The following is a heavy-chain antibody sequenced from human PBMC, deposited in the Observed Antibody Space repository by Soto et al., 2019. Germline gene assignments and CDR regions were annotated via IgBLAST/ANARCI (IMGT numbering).Heavy chain of an antibody. V-gene: IGHV1-69*01. CDR1: GGTFSSYA. Sequence: QVQLVQSGAEVKKPGSSVKVSCKASGGTFSSYAISWVRQAPGQGLEWMGGINPIFGTANYAQKFQGRVTITADESTSTGYMELSSLRSEDTAVYYCARVDDSSRYYSLFDYWGQGTLVTVSS. D-gene: IGHD3-22*01. J-gene: IGHJ4*02. CDR2: INPIFGTA. CDR3: ARVDDSSRYYSLFDY.